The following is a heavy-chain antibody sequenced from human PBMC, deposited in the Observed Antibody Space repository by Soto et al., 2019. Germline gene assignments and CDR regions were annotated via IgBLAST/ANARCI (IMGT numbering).Heavy chain of an antibody. CDR3: ARDQYCSSTSCLPYNWFDP. J-gene: IGHJ5*02. Sequence: SVKVSCKASGGTFSSYAISWVRQAPGQGLEWMGGIIPIFGTANYAQKFQGRVTITADESTSTAYMELSSLRSEDTAVYYCARDQYCSSTSCLPYNWFDPWGQGTLVTVSS. CDR1: GGTFSSYA. V-gene: IGHV1-69*13. D-gene: IGHD2-2*01. CDR2: IIPIFGTA.